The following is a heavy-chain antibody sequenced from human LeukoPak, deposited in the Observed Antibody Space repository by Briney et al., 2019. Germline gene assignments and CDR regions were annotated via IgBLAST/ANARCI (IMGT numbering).Heavy chain of an antibody. D-gene: IGHD4-23*01. CDR3: TRTVNSASDF. V-gene: IGHV3-7*03. CDR2: INQNGGVK. Sequence: GGSLRLSCAASGITFSNYWMRWVRQAPGKGLEWVATINQNGGVKYYVDSVKGRFTISRDNAKTSLFLQMNSLRIDDTAMYYCTRTVNSASDFWGQGTLVTVSS. J-gene: IGHJ4*02. CDR1: GITFSNYW.